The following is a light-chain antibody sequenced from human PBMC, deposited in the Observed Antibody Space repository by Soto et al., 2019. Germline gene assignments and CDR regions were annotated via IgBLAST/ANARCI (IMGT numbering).Light chain of an antibody. CDR2: AAS. CDR3: QQYHDWPLT. V-gene: IGKV3-15*01. Sequence: ETVLTQSPGTLALSPGERATLSCRASPSFSSSYLAWYQQTPGQAPRLLFYAASTRATGIPARFSGSGSGTEFTLTISSLQSEDFAVYYCQQYHDWPLTFGGGTKVDIK. J-gene: IGKJ4*01. CDR1: PSFSSSY.